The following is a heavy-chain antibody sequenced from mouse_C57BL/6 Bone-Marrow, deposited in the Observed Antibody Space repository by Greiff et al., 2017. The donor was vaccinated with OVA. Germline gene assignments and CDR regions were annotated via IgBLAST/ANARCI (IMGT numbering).Heavy chain of an antibody. J-gene: IGHJ2*01. D-gene: IGHD1-1*01. Sequence: EVQLQQSGTVLARPGASVKMSCKTSGYTFTSYWMHWVKQRPGQGLEWIGAIYPGNSDTSYNQKFKGQAKLTAVTSASTAYMELSSLTNEDSAVYYCTRLNTTVVADYWGQGTTLTVSS. CDR3: TRLNTTVVADY. V-gene: IGHV1-5*01. CDR2: IYPGNSDT. CDR1: GYTFTSYW.